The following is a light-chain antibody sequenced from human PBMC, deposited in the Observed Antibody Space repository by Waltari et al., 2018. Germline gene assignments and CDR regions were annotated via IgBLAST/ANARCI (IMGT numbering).Light chain of an antibody. CDR2: AAS. CDR3: QQSYSTPRT. J-gene: IGKJ2*02. Sequence: DIQMTQSPSSLSASVGDRVTITCRASQSISSYLNWYQQKPGKAPKLLIYAASSLQIGVPSRFSGSGSGTDFTLTISSLQPEDFATYYCQQSYSTPRTFGQGTKLEIK. V-gene: IGKV1-39*01. CDR1: QSISSY.